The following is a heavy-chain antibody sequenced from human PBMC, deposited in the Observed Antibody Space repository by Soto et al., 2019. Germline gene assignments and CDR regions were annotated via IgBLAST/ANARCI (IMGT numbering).Heavy chain of an antibody. CDR3: AREYCGGDCSDDYYYYYGMDV. Sequence: QVQLVQYGAEVKKPGASVKVSCKASGYTFTSYDINWVRQATGQGFEWMGWMNPNSGNTGYAQKFQGRVTMTRNTSISTAYMELSSLRSEDTAVYYCAREYCGGDCSDDYYYYYGMDVWGQGTTVTVSS. V-gene: IGHV1-8*01. CDR1: GYTFTSYD. J-gene: IGHJ6*02. CDR2: MNPNSGNT. D-gene: IGHD2-21*02.